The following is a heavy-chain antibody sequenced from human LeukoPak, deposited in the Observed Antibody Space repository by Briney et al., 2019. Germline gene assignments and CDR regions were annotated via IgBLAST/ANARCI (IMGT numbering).Heavy chain of an antibody. CDR2: INPSGGST. Sequence: ASVTVSCKASGYTFTGYYMHWVRQAPGQGLEWMGIINPSGGSTSYAQKFQGRVTMTRDTSTSTVYMELSSLRSEDTAVYYCARSPNYDFWSGYCDYWGQGTLVTVSS. CDR1: GYTFTGYY. D-gene: IGHD3-3*01. V-gene: IGHV1-46*01. CDR3: ARSPNYDFWSGYCDY. J-gene: IGHJ4*02.